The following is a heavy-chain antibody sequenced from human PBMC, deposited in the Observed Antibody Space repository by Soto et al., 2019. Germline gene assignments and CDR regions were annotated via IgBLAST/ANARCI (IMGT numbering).Heavy chain of an antibody. CDR2: ISYDGSNK. CDR1: GFTFSSYA. CDR3: ARDTGMIVVVITIDY. V-gene: IGHV3-30-3*01. J-gene: IGHJ4*02. D-gene: IGHD3-22*01. Sequence: PGGSLRLSCAASGFTFSSYAMHGVRQAPGKGLEWVAVISYDGSNKYYADSVKGRFTISRDNSKNTLYLQMNSLRAEDTAVYYCARDTGMIVVVITIDYWGQGTLVTVSS.